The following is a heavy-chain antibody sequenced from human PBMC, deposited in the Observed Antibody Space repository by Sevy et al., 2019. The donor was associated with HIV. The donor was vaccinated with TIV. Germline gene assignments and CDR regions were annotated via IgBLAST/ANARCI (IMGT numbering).Heavy chain of an antibody. CDR2: ISGSGRST. CDR1: GFTLTSYT. Sequence: GGSLRLSCAASGFTLTSYTMNWVRQAPGKGLEWVSAISGSGRSTYYADSVKGRFTISRDNSKNTLYLQMNSLRAEDTAVYYCAKETSFSVYGRWGQGTLVTVSS. V-gene: IGHV3-23*01. CDR3: AKETSFSVYGR. D-gene: IGHD5-12*01. J-gene: IGHJ4*02.